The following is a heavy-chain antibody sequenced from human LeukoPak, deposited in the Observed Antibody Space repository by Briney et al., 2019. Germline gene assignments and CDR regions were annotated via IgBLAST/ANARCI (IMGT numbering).Heavy chain of an antibody. V-gene: IGHV4-39*07. CDR3: ARIFRITMIVIDY. CDR1: GGSISSSSYY. CDR2: IYYSGST. J-gene: IGHJ4*02. Sequence: SETLSLTCTVSGGSISSSSYYWGWIRQPPGKGLEWIGSIYYSGSTYYNPSLKSRVTISVDTSKNQFSLKLSSVTAADTAVYYCARIFRITMIVIDYWGQGTLVTVSS. D-gene: IGHD3-22*01.